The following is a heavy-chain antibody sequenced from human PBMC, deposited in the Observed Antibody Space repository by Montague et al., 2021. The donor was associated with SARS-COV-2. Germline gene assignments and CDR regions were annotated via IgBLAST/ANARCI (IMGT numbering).Heavy chain of an antibody. CDR3: ASPGGYCTGGSCYYVY. D-gene: IGHD2-15*01. Sequence: SETLSLTCSVYGGSISTYYWRWIRHPTGKGLEWFGYLYYSGSINHNPSIKSRATISIDTSKNQFSLELSSVTAADMAVYYCASPGGYCTGGSCYYVYWGQGTLVTVSS. V-gene: IGHV4-59*01. CDR1: GGSISTYY. J-gene: IGHJ4*02. CDR2: LYYSGSI.